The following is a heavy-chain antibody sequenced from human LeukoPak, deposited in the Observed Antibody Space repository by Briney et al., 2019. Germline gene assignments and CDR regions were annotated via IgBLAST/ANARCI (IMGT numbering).Heavy chain of an antibody. CDR3: ARHVYVRHQLQAYHFDY. J-gene: IGHJ4*02. CDR1: GGSFSGYY. CDR2: INHSGST. D-gene: IGHD2-2*01. Sequence: SETLSLTCAVYGGSFSGYYWSWIRQPPGKGLEWIGEINHSGSTNYNPSLKSRVTISVDTSKNQFSLTLSSVTAADTAVYYCARHVYVRHQLQAYHFDYWGQGILVTVSS. V-gene: IGHV4-34*01.